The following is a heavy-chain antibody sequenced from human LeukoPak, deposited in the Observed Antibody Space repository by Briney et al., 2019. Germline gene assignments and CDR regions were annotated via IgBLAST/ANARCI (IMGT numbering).Heavy chain of an antibody. CDR3: ARGHTAVTRHFDF. CDR1: RFTFSSYG. V-gene: IGHV3-30*02. CDR2: IQYDGSNE. J-gene: IGHJ4*02. D-gene: IGHD4-17*01. Sequence: GGSLRLSCAASRFTFSSYGMHWVRQAPGKGLEWVAYIQYDGSNEQYADSVKGRFSISRDSSKNILYLQMNSLRAEDTAVYYCARGHTAVTRHFDFWGQGTLVTVSS.